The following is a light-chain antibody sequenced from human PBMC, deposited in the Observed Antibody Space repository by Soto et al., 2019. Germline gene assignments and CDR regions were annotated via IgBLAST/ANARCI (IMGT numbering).Light chain of an antibody. CDR2: DAS. V-gene: IGKV3-11*01. CDR3: QQRPNWPRGT. Sequence: EVVLTQFPVNLSLSPGEGATLSCRASQSVSTFLAWYQQKPGQAPRLPIYDASKRAAGIPARFSGSGSGTDFTLTIGSLLPEDSAVYYCQQRPNWPRGTFGQGTKLEIK. J-gene: IGKJ2*01. CDR1: QSVSTF.